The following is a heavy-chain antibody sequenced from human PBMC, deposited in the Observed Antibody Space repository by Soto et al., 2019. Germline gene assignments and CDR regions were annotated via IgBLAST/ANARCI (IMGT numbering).Heavy chain of an antibody. D-gene: IGHD2-2*01. V-gene: IGHV3-11*01. CDR3: ARDGVVPAAPNWFDP. J-gene: IGHJ5*02. CDR2: ISSSGSTI. CDR1: GFTFSDYY. Sequence: GGSLRLSCAASGFTFSDYYMSWIRQAPGKGLEWVSYISSSGSTIYYADSVKGRFTISRDNAKNSLYLQMNSLRAEDPAVYYCARDGVVPAAPNWFDPWGQGTLVTVSS.